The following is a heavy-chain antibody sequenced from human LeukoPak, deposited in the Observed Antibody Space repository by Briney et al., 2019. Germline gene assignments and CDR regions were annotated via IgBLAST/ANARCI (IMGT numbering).Heavy chain of an antibody. CDR2: IYHSGST. J-gene: IGHJ6*02. V-gene: IGHV4-4*02. CDR1: GGSISSPNW. CDR3: AREPSYGMDV. Sequence: SETLSLTCAVSGGSISSPNWWSWVRQPPGKGLEWIGEIYHSGSTNYNPSLKSRVTISVDTSKNQFSLKLSSVTAADTAVYYCAREPSYGMDVWGQGTTVTVSS.